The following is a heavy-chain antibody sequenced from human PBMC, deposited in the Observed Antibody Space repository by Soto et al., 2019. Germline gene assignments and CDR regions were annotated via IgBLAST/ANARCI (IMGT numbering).Heavy chain of an antibody. D-gene: IGHD6-13*01. CDR1: GYTFTSCA. CDR3: ARDSIAAAGIFPPFDP. CDR2: INAGNGNT. J-gene: IGHJ5*02. Sequence: ASVKVSCKASGYTFTSCAMHWVRQAPGQRLEWMGWINAGNGNTKYSQKFQGRVTITRGTSASTAYMELSSLRSEDTAVYYCARDSIAAAGIFPPFDPWGQGTLVTVSS. V-gene: IGHV1-3*01.